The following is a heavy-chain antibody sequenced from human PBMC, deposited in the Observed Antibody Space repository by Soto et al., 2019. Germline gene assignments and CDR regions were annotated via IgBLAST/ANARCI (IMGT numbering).Heavy chain of an antibody. V-gene: IGHV3-15*07. Sequence: PGVSLRLSCAASGFTFSNAWMNWVRQAPGKGLEWVGRIKSKTDGGTTDYAAPVKGRFTISRDDSKNTLYLQMNSLKTEDTAVYYCTTERDYYDSSGYYAGHFDYWGQGTLVT. CDR2: IKSKTDGGTT. CDR1: GFTFSNAW. CDR3: TTERDYYDSSGYYAGHFDY. J-gene: IGHJ4*02. D-gene: IGHD3-22*01.